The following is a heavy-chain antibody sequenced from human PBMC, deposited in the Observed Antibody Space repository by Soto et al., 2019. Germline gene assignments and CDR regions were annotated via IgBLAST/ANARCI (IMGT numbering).Heavy chain of an antibody. CDR3: TRRAVAFEV. D-gene: IGHD6-19*01. J-gene: IGHJ3*01. V-gene: IGHV3-66*01. Sequence: EVQLVESGGGLVQPGGSLRLSCAASGFTVSSHYMTWVRQAPGKGLEWVSVIYSGGTTYYADSVKGRFTISRDNSNNPVYIQVNSLRGGDTGVYYCTRRAVAFEVWGQGTMVTVSP. CDR1: GFTVSSHY. CDR2: IYSGGTT.